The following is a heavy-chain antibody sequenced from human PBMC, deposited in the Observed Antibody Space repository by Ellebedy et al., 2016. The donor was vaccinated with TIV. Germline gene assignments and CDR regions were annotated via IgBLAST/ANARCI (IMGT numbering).Heavy chain of an antibody. CDR3: ARFWESYFDY. J-gene: IGHJ4*02. Sequence: SETLSLXXTVSGGSISSYYWSWIRQPPGKGLEWIGYIYYSGSTNYNPSLKSRVTISVDTSKNQFSLKLSSVTAADTAVYYCARFWESYFDYWGQGTLVTVSS. D-gene: IGHD3-16*01. CDR2: IYYSGST. CDR1: GGSISSYY. V-gene: IGHV4-59*01.